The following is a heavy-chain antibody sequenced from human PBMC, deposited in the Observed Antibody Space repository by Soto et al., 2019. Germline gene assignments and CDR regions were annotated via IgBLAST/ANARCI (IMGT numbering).Heavy chain of an antibody. V-gene: IGHV3-33*01. Sequence: PGGSLRLSCAASGFTFSSYDMHWVRQAPGKGLEWVAVIWYDGSNKYYADSVKGRFTISRDNSKNTLYLQMNSLRAEDTAVYYCASDVAKWAVLRGPWFDTWGQGTLVTVSS. CDR1: GFTFSSYD. CDR3: ASDVAKWAVLRGPWFDT. D-gene: IGHD1-26*01. J-gene: IGHJ5*02. CDR2: IWYDGSNK.